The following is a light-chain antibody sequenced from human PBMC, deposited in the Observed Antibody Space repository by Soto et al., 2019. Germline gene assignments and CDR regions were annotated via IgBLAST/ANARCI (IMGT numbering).Light chain of an antibody. Sequence: ERVMTQSPATLSVSPGERATLSCRASQSVSSKLAWYQQKPGQAPRVLIYGASTRATGIPARFSGSGSGTEFTLSISSLQSEDFAVYYCQQYNDWPPTWTFGQGTRVEIK. J-gene: IGKJ1*01. CDR3: QQYNDWPPTWT. CDR1: QSVSSK. V-gene: IGKV3-15*01. CDR2: GAS.